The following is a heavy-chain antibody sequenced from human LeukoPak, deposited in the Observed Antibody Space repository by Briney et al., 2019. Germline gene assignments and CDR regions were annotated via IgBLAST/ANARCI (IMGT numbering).Heavy chain of an antibody. V-gene: IGHV1-69*13. D-gene: IGHD4-17*01. J-gene: IGHJ6*02. CDR1: GGTFSSYA. CDR2: NIPIFGTA. CDR3: ARGRSRVFGDYTGNYYYYGMDV. Sequence: GASVKVSCKASGGTFSSYAISWVRQAPGQGLEWMGGNIPIFGTANYAQKFQGRVTITADESTSTAYMELSSLRSEDTAVYYCARGRSRVFGDYTGNYYYYGMDVWGQGTTVTVSS.